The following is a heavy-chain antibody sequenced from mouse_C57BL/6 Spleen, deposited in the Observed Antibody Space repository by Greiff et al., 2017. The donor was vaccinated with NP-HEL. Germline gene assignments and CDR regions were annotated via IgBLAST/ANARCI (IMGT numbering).Heavy chain of an antibody. CDR3: ARSDYEDY. CDR1: GFTFTDYG. CDR2: ISSGSSTI. D-gene: IGHD2-4*01. V-gene: IGHV5-17*01. J-gene: IGHJ2*01. Sequence: EVMLVESGGGLVKPGGSLKLSCAASGFTFTDYGMHWVRQAPEKGLEWVAYISSGSSTIYYADTVKGRFTISRDNAKNTRFLQMASLGVEDAAMYYCARSDYEDYWGQGTTLTVSS.